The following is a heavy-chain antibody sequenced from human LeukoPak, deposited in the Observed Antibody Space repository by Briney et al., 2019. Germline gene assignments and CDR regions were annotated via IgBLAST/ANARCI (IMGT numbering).Heavy chain of an antibody. D-gene: IGHD3-22*01. V-gene: IGHV4-39*07. J-gene: IGHJ4*02. CDR2: IYYSGST. CDR1: GGSISSSSYY. CDR3: ASTHWGYYDSSRGLDY. Sequence: PSETLSLTCTVSGGSISSSSYYWGWIRQPPGKGLEWIGSIYYSGSTYYNPSLKSRVTISVDRSKNQFSLKLSSVTAADTAVYYCASTHWGYYDSSRGLDYWGQGTLVTVSS.